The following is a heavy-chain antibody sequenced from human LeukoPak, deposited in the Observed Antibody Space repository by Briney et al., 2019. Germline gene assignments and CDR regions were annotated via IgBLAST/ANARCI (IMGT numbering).Heavy chain of an antibody. V-gene: IGHV3-23*01. J-gene: IGHJ4*02. Sequence: PGGSLRLSCAASGFAFSSYAMSWVRQAPGKGLEWVSAISGSGGSTYYADSVKGRFTISRDNSKNTLYLQMNSLRAEDTAVYYCAKSRGSSWYYFDYWGQGTLVTVSS. D-gene: IGHD6-13*01. CDR1: GFAFSSYA. CDR2: ISGSGGST. CDR3: AKSRGSSWYYFDY.